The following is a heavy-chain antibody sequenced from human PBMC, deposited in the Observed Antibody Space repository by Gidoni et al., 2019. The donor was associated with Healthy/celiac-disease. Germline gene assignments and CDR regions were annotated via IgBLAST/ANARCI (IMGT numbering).Heavy chain of an antibody. D-gene: IGHD6-19*01. Sequence: DVQRSESGGGPVQPGGPLRPSWSASGSNFSSYAMSWVRQAPGKGLEWVSASSGRGGSTYYADSVRGRFTISRDNSKNTLYLQMNSLRAEDTAVYYCAKHPVAGTKRQFDYWGQVTLVTVSS. CDR2: SSGRGGST. CDR1: GSNFSSYA. CDR3: AKHPVAGTKRQFDY. J-gene: IGHJ4*02. V-gene: IGHV3-23*01.